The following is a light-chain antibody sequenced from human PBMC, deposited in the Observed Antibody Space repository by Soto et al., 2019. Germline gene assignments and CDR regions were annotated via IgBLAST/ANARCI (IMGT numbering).Light chain of an antibody. CDR3: QQRANWPWT. CDR2: DAS. J-gene: IGKJ1*01. V-gene: IGKV3-11*01. Sequence: EVGLTQSPGTLPLSPGENATHLFLASQSVSSNLVWYQQKPGQAPRLLLYDASNRATGIPPRFSGSGSGTDFTLTISSLDPEDFAVYYCQQRANWPWTFGQGTKV. CDR1: QSVSSN.